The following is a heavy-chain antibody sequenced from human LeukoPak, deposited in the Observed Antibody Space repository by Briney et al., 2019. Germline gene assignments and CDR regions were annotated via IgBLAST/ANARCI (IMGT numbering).Heavy chain of an antibody. CDR2: INRDGSYT. D-gene: IGHD2-2*01. Sequence: GGSLRLSCAASGFTFSTSAMNWVRQAPGKGLVWVSRINRDGSYTRNADSVKGRFTISKDSAKNTLFLQMNSLRAEDTAVYYCAREGYCSSTSCYPDYWGQGTLVTVSS. V-gene: IGHV3-74*01. CDR1: GFTFSTSA. CDR3: AREGYCSSTSCYPDY. J-gene: IGHJ4*02.